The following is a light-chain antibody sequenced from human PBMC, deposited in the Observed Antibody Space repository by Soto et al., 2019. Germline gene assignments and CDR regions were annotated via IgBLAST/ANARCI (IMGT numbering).Light chain of an antibody. Sequence: DIQMTQAPSSLSASAGDRVTITCRASQDIRKYLNWFQQKPGKAPKLLIYGASTLEAGVPSRFSGSGSGTDFTFTISSLQPEDIGIYYCQQYDSLPPTFGGGTKVEIK. CDR2: GAS. J-gene: IGKJ4*01. CDR3: QQYDSLPPT. CDR1: QDIRKY. V-gene: IGKV1-33*01.